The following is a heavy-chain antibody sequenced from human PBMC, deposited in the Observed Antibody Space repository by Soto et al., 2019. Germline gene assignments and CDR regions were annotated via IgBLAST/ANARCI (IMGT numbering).Heavy chain of an antibody. CDR1: GGSFNNYA. V-gene: IGHV1-69*01. Sequence: QVHLVQSGAEVKKPGSSVKVSCKTSGGSFNNYAVSWVRQAPGQGLEWMGGIIPNFDTPNYAQKFQDRVTIIAYESTCTVYMELRSLRSNDTAVYYCAVAMVREILIFESSGMHVWGQGTTVIVSS. CDR3: AVAMVREILIFESSGMHV. D-gene: IGHD3-10*01. J-gene: IGHJ6*02. CDR2: IIPNFDTP.